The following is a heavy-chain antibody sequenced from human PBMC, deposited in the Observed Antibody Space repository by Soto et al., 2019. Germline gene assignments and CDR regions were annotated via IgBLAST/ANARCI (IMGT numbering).Heavy chain of an antibody. CDR2: LYYGGT. J-gene: IGHJ6*02. CDR1: VVSVSNRTHY. CDR3: VRELGLTARPDDQYYYYALDV. V-gene: IGHV4-61*01. Sequence: SETLSLTCEVSVVSVSNRTHYWTWIRQPPGKGLEWIGFLYYGGTNYNPSLKSRLTIALDTSKNQISLNLSSVTAADTAVYYCVRELGLTARPDDQYYYYALDVWGQGTTVKVSS. D-gene: IGHD2-2*01.